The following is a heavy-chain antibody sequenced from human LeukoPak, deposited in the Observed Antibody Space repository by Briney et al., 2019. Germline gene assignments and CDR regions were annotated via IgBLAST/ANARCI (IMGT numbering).Heavy chain of an antibody. V-gene: IGHV3-23*01. J-gene: IGHJ4*02. CDR2: ISGSGGST. CDR3: AKDRQSIVVVIIDY. Sequence: GGSLRLSWAASGFTFSSYAMSWVRQAPGKGLEWVSAISGSGGSTYCADSVKGRFTISRDNSKNTLYLQMHSLRAEDTAVYYCAKDRQSIVVVIIDYWGQGTLVTVSS. CDR1: GFTFSSYA. D-gene: IGHD3-22*01.